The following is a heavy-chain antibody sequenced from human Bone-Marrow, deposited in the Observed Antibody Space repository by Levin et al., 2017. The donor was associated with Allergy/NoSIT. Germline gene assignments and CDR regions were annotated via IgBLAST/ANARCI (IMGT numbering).Heavy chain of an antibody. CDR1: GFTFSSYA. CDR2: ISGSGGGT. D-gene: IGHD3-22*01. CDR3: AKLRDGYGTDY. J-gene: IGHJ4*02. V-gene: IGHV3-23*01. Sequence: GESLKISCGASGFTFSSYAMSWVRQAPGKGLEWVSSISGSGGGTYFADSVKGRFTISRDNSRNTLYLQMNSLRAEDTALYYCAKLRDGYGTDYWGQGTLVTVSS.